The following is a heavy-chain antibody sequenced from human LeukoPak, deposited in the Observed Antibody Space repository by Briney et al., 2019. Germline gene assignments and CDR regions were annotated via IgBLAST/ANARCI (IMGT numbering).Heavy chain of an antibody. CDR1: GFTFTTYW. Sequence: GESLRLSCAASGFTFTTYWMSWVRQLPGKGLEWVANINQDGTEKYYVDSVKGRFTISRDNAKNSLDLQMNSLRVEDTSIYYCVKVAKYYYGSETYYFFEHWGQGTPVTASS. CDR2: INQDGTEK. CDR3: VKVAKYYYGSETYYFFEH. D-gene: IGHD3-10*01. J-gene: IGHJ4*02. V-gene: IGHV3-7*01.